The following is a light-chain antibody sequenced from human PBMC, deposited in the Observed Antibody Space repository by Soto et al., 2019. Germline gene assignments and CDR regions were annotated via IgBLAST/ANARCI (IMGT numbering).Light chain of an antibody. J-gene: IGKJ2*01. V-gene: IGKV3-20*01. CDR3: QQYGSSHRT. Sequence: IVLTQSPGTLSLSPGERATLSCRASQSVSSSYLAWYQQKPGQAPRLLIYGASSTATVIPDRFSGSGSGTDFTLTISRLEPEDFAVYYCQQYGSSHRTFGQGTKLEIK. CDR1: QSVSSSY. CDR2: GAS.